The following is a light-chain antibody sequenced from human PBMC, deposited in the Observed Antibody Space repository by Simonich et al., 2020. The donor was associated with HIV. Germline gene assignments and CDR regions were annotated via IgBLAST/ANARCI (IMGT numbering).Light chain of an antibody. CDR2: DAS. V-gene: IGKV3D-15*01. Sequence: EIVMTQSQANLSVSPGETATLSCRASPSVASNLAWYQQKPGQAPRLLIYDASNRATGIPARFSGSVSGTDFTLTISSLEPEDFAVYYCQQYGSSPGTFGHGTKLEIK. J-gene: IGKJ2*01. CDR3: QQYGSSPGT. CDR1: PSVASN.